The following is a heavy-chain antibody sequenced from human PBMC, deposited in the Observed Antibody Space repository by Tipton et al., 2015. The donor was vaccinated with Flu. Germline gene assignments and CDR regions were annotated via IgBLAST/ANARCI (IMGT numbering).Heavy chain of an antibody. CDR2: INWNGGST. CDR3: ARDRDSGYGNWFDP. CDR1: GFTFDDYG. J-gene: IGHJ5*02. D-gene: IGHD5-12*01. V-gene: IGHV3-20*01. Sequence: SLRLSCAASGFTFDDYGMSWVRQAPGKGLEWVSGINWNGGSTGYADSVKGRFTISRDNAKNSLYLQMNSLRAEDTALYHCARDRDSGYGNWFDPWGQGTLVTVSS.